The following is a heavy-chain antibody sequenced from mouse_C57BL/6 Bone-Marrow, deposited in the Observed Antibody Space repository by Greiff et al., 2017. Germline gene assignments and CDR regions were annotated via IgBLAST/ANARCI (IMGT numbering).Heavy chain of an antibody. CDR2: IDPSDSET. D-gene: IGHD1-1*01. J-gene: IGHJ3*01. V-gene: IGHV1-52*01. CDR1: GYTFTSYW. Sequence: QVQLQQPGAELLRPGSSVKLSCKASGYTFTSYWMLWVKQRPIQGLEWIGNIDPSDSETHYNHKFKDKATLTVYKSSSTACMQLSSLSSEDSAVYCWARGRYYVSLAYGRRAALVTVSA. CDR3: ARGRYYVSLAY.